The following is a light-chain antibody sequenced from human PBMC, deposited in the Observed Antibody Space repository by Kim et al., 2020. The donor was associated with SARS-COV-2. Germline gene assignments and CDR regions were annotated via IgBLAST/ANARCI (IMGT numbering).Light chain of an antibody. CDR3: QQYNNWPPYT. CDR2: GAS. CDR1: QSVSSN. V-gene: IGKV3-15*01. Sequence: EIVMTQSPATLSVSPGERATLSCRASQSVSSNLAWYQQKPGQAPRLLIYGASTRATGFPDRFSGSGSGTEFTLTISSLQSEDFAVYYCQQYNNWPPYTFGQGTKLEI. J-gene: IGKJ2*01.